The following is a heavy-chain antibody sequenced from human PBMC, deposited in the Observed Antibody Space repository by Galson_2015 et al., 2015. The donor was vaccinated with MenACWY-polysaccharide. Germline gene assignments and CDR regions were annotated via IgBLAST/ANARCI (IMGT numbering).Heavy chain of an antibody. V-gene: IGHV3-64*02. D-gene: IGHD2-2*01. CDR3: ARGGCSSTSCYPDTYFDY. Sequence: SLRLSCAASGFTFSSYGMHWVRQAPGKGLEYVSAISSNGGSTYYGDSVKGSFTISRDNSKNTLYLQMGSLRAEDMAVYYCARGGCSSTSCYPDTYFDYWGQGTLVTVSS. J-gene: IGHJ4*02. CDR1: GFTFSSYG. CDR2: ISSNGGST.